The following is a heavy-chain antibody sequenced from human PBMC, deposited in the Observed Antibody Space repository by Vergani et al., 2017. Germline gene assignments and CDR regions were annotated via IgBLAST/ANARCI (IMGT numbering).Heavy chain of an antibody. Sequence: EVQLVESGGGLVKPGGSLRLSCAASGFTFSSYSMNWVRQAPGKGLEWVSSISSSSSYIYYADSVKGRFTISRDNAKNSLYLQMNSLRAEDTAVYYCAKPLXFGLRGNSATLFDYWGQGTLVTVSS. CDR1: GFTFSSYS. V-gene: IGHV3-21*01. J-gene: IGHJ4*02. CDR3: AKPLXFGLRGNSATLFDY. D-gene: IGHD4-23*01. CDR2: ISSSSSYI.